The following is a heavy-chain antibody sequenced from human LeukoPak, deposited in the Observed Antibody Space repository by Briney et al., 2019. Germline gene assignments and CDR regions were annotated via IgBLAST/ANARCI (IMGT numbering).Heavy chain of an antibody. J-gene: IGHJ5*02. CDR3: ARHAGITMVRGVIIEANWFDP. D-gene: IGHD3-10*01. Sequence: SETLSLTCTVSGGSISSYYWSWIRQPPGKGLEWIGYIYYSGSTNYNPSLKSRVTISVDTSKNQFSLKLSSVTVADTAVYYCARHAGITMVRGVIIEANWFDPWGQGTLVTVSS. CDR1: GGSISSYY. CDR2: IYYSGST. V-gene: IGHV4-59*08.